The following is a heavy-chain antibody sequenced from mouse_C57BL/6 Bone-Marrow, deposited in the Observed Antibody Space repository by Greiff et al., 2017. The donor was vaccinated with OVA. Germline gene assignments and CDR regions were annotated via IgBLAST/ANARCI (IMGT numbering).Heavy chain of an antibody. CDR2: ISSGGSYT. V-gene: IGHV5-6*02. D-gene: IGHD6-2*01. CDR1: GFTFSSYG. J-gene: IGHJ2*01. Sequence: EVKLMESGGDLVKPGGSLKLSCAASGFTFSSYGMSWVRQTPDKRLEWVATISSGGSYTYYPDSVKGRVTISRDNAKNTLYLQMSSLKSEDTAMYYCASRGGSLFDYWGQGTTLTVSS. CDR3: ASRGGSLFDY.